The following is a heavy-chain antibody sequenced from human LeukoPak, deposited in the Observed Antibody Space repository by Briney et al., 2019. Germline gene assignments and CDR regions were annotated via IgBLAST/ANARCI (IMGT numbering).Heavy chain of an antibody. CDR3: ARGLVVPAAIPY. CDR1: GYSISSGYY. D-gene: IGHD2-2*01. Sequence: SETLSLTCTISGYSISSGYYWGWIRQPPGKGLEWIGSIYHSGSTYYNPSLKSRVTISVDTSKNQFSLKLSSVTAADTAVYYCARGLVVPAAIPYWGQGTLVTVSS. J-gene: IGHJ4*02. V-gene: IGHV4-38-2*02. CDR2: IYHSGST.